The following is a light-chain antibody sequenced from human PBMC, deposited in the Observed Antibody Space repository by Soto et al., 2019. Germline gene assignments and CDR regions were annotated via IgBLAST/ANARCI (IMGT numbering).Light chain of an antibody. Sequence: EIVLTQSPGTLSLSPGERATLSCRASQSVSSNYLAWYQQKPGQAPRLLIYGALSRATGIPDRFSGRGSGTDLPLTIRRLEPEDFAVYYCQQYSSSPRTFGQGTKVEVK. V-gene: IGKV3-20*01. CDR2: GAL. CDR3: QQYSSSPRT. J-gene: IGKJ1*01. CDR1: QSVSSNY.